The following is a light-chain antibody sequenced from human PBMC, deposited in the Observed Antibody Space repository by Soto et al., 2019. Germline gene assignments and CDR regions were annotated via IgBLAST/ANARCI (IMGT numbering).Light chain of an antibody. CDR3: QLSHTTLT. CDR2: GAS. CDR1: HNIATF. J-gene: IGKJ5*01. Sequence: EIQITQSPSSLSASVGDRFTITRRASHNIATFLNWYQQKPGKAPKLLISGASTLQSGVSSRFSGSGSGADFTLTISSLQPEDSATYYCQLSHTTLTFGQGTRLEI. V-gene: IGKV1-39*01.